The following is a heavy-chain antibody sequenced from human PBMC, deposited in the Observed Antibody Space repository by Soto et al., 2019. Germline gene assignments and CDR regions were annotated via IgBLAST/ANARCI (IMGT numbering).Heavy chain of an antibody. Sequence: SETLSLTCTVSGGSISSSSYYWGWIRQPPGKGLEWIGSIYYSGSTYYNPSLKSRVTISVDTSKNQFSLKLSSVTAADTAVYYCARHLPEYYYGSGTQIKWFDPWGQGTLVTVSS. J-gene: IGHJ5*02. CDR3: ARHLPEYYYGSGTQIKWFDP. CDR1: GGSISSSSYY. V-gene: IGHV4-39*01. D-gene: IGHD3-10*01. CDR2: IYYSGST.